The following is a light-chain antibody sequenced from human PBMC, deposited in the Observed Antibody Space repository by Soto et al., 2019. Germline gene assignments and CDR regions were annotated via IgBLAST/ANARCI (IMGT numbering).Light chain of an antibody. V-gene: IGLV2-11*01. Sequence: QPVLTLPRPVSGSAGQSVTISCARTSRAVGGYNYVSWYQQHPGKAPKLMIYDVSKRPSGVPDRFSVSNSGNTASLTISGLQAGDEADFYCCSFAGGYTYVVGPGTKVTVL. CDR3: CSFAGGYTYV. CDR1: SRAVGGYNY. CDR2: DVS. J-gene: IGLJ1*01.